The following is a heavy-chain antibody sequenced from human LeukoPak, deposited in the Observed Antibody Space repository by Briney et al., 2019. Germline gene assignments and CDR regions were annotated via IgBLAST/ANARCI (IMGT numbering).Heavy chain of an antibody. CDR1: GGSISSYY. CDR2: ISYSGST. Sequence: SETLSLTCTVSGGSISSYYWIWIRQPPGKGLEWIGYISYSGSTIYNPSLKSRVTTSVDTSKNQFSLKLSSVTAADTAVYYCARTSTVTTVDYWGQGTLVTVSS. CDR3: ARTSTVTTVDY. J-gene: IGHJ4*02. D-gene: IGHD4-17*01. V-gene: IGHV4-59*08.